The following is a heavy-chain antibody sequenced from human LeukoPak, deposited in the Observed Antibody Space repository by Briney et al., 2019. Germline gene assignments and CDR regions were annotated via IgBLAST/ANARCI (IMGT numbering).Heavy chain of an antibody. Sequence: GRPLRLSCAASGFTFSSYAMHWVRQAPGKGLEWVSGISWNSGSIGYADSVKGRFTISRDNAKNSLYLQMNSLRAEDTALYYCAKDNRNYYDSSGYRAFDIWGQGTMVTVSS. CDR3: AKDNRNYYDSSGYRAFDI. CDR1: GFTFSSYA. V-gene: IGHV3-9*01. J-gene: IGHJ3*02. CDR2: ISWNSGSI. D-gene: IGHD3-22*01.